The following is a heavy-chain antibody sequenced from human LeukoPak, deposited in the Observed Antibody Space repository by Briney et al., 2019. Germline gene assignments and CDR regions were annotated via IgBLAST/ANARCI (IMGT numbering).Heavy chain of an antibody. J-gene: IGHJ4*02. V-gene: IGHV3-21*01. Sequence: GGSLRLSCAASGFTLMSYTMNWVRQAPGEGLEWVSSIGISSNKIYYADSVKGRFIISRDNAKNSVYLQMNMLRAEDRAVYYCARDNGGDSSRYSLDYWGQGTLVTVSS. CDR3: ARDNGGDSSRYSLDY. CDR2: IGISSNKI. D-gene: IGHD3-22*01. CDR1: GFTLMSYT.